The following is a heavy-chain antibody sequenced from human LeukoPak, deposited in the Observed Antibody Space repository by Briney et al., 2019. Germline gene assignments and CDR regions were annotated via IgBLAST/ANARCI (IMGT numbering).Heavy chain of an antibody. CDR2: MNPKSGNT. J-gene: IGHJ4*02. CDR1: GYTFTNYD. D-gene: IGHD6-13*01. V-gene: IGHV1-8*01. CDR3: ARGDIAAAGYYFDY. Sequence: ASVKVSCKASGYTFTNYDINWVRQATGQGLEWMGWMNPKSGNTGYAQKLQGRVTMSMDTSISTAYMELTSLRSEDTAVYYCARGDIAAAGYYFDYWGQGTLVTVSS.